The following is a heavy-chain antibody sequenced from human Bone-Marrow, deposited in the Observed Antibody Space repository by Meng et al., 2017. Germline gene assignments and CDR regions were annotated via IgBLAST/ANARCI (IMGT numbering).Heavy chain of an antibody. Sequence: SETLSLTCTVSGGSISSGSYYWSWIRQPAGKGLEWIGRIYTSGSTNYNPSLKSRVTISVDTSKNQFSLKLSSVTAADTAVYYCARGVGYCSGGSCYPYWYFDLWGRGTLVTVSS. J-gene: IGHJ2*01. CDR1: GGSISSGSYY. D-gene: IGHD2-15*01. CDR3: ARGVGYCSGGSCYPYWYFDL. CDR2: IYTSGST. V-gene: IGHV4-61*02.